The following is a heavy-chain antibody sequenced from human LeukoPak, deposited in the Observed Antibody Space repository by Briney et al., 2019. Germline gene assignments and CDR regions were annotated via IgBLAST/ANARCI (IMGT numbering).Heavy chain of an antibody. V-gene: IGHV3-21*01. CDR3: ARDRTMTGVRGIDY. J-gene: IGHJ4*02. CDR1: GFTFSTYS. D-gene: IGHD3-22*01. CDR2: ISNSGYT. Sequence: GGSLRLSCAASGFTFSTYSMNWVRQAPGKGLEWVSAISNSGYTYYADSLKGRVTISRDNAKSSLYLQMNSLRAEDTAVYYCARDRTMTGVRGIDYWGQGTPVTVSS.